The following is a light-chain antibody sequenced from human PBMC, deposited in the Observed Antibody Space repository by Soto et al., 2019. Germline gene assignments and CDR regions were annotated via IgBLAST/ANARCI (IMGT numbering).Light chain of an antibody. J-gene: IGKJ5*01. CDR3: QQRDSWPIT. V-gene: IGKV3D-15*01. CDR2: GAS. CDR1: QSVSSN. Sequence: EIVITQSPATLSVSPGERATLSFRASQSVSSNLAWYQQKPGQAPRLLIYGASSRATGIPDRFSGSGSGTDFTLTISRLEPDDFAVYYCQQRDSWPITFGQGTRLEIK.